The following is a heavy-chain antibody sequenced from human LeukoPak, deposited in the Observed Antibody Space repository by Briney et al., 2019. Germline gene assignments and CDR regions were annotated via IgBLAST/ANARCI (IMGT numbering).Heavy chain of an antibody. D-gene: IGHD3-10*01. CDR3: SRSDYGSGPRTL. Sequence: GGSLRLSCAASGFTFSSYAMHWVRQAPGKGLEWVAVISYDGSNKYYADSVKGRFTISRDNAKNSLYLQMNSLRAEDTAVYYCSRSDYGSGPRTLWGQGTLVTVSS. J-gene: IGHJ4*02. CDR1: GFTFSSYA. V-gene: IGHV3-30*04. CDR2: ISYDGSNK.